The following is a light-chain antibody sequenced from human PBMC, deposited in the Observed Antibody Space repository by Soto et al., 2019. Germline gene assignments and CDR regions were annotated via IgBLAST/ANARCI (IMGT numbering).Light chain of an antibody. CDR1: QGISNY. J-gene: IGKJ1*01. Sequence: DIQMTQSPSSLSASVGDRVTITCRASQGISNYLAWYQQKPGKVPKLLIYAASTLQAGVPSRFSGSGSGTDSTPTISSLQPEDVATYDCQKYNSAPWTFGQGTKVEIK. CDR3: QKYNSAPWT. CDR2: AAS. V-gene: IGKV1-27*01.